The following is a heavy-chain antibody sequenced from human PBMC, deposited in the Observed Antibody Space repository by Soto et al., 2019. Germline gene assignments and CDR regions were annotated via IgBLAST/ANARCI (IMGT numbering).Heavy chain of an antibody. J-gene: IGHJ6*02. V-gene: IGHV1-2*02. Sequence: ASVKVSCKASGYTFTGYYMHWVRQAPGQGLEWMGWINPNSGGTNYAQKFQGRVTMTSDTSISTAYMELSRLRSDDTAVYYCARDPVVPAALRHDYYYSYGMDVWGQGTTVTVSS. CDR1: GYTFTGYY. CDR2: INPNSGGT. D-gene: IGHD2-2*01. CDR3: ARDPVVPAALRHDYYYSYGMDV.